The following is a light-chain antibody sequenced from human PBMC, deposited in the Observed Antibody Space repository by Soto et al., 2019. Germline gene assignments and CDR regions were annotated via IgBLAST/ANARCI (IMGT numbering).Light chain of an antibody. CDR2: GAS. V-gene: IGKV3-15*01. CDR3: QQLNYWPRIT. CDR1: QSVGTN. J-gene: IGKJ1*01. Sequence: DIVMTQSPGTLSVSPGERATLSCRASQSVGTNLAWYQQRPGQAHRLLVYGASTRASGIPPRFSGSGSGTDFTLTISSLQSEDFAVYYCQQLNYWPRITFGQGTKVDIK.